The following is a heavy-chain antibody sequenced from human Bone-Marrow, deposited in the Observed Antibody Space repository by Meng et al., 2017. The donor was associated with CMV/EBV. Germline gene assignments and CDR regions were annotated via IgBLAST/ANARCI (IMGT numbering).Heavy chain of an antibody. V-gene: IGHV3-30-3*01. CDR3: ARGRGRWRTMYYFAS. CDR1: GFMFSTYT. Sequence: GGSLRLSCAASGFMFSTYTIHWVRQAPGRGLEWVAVISSNGSNKHYADSVKGRFTVSRDNPKNTVSLQMSSLRAEDTAVYYCARGRGRWRTMYYFASWGQGKLVTGCS. D-gene: IGHD1-26*01. J-gene: IGHJ4*02. CDR2: ISSNGSNK.